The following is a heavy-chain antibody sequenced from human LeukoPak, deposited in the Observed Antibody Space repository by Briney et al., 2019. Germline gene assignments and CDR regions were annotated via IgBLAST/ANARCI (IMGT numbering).Heavy chain of an antibody. CDR3: AHRSNTYGDYGPFDY. CDR1: GFSLRTNGVG. J-gene: IGHJ4*02. Sequence: SGPTLVHPTQPLTLTCTFSGFSLRTNGVGVGWIRQPPGKALEWLALIYWDDDKRYSPSLKSRLTITKDTSKNQVVLTMTNMDPVDTATYYCAHRSNTYGDYGPFDYWGQGTLVTVSS. CDR2: IYWDDDK. V-gene: IGHV2-5*02. D-gene: IGHD4-17*01.